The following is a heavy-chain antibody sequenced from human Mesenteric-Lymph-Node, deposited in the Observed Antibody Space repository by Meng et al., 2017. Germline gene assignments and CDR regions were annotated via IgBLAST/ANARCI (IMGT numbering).Heavy chain of an antibody. CDR3: ARSGPYSSGSNILFDF. D-gene: IGHD3-10*01. J-gene: IGHJ4*02. Sequence: GESLKISCAASGFTFSSYEMNWVRQAPGRGLEWVANIKQDGSDKYYVDSVKGRFTISRDNAKNSLYLQMNSLSAEDTAVYYCARSGPYSSGSNILFDFWGQGSLVTVSS. CDR2: IKQDGSDK. CDR1: GFTFSSYE. V-gene: IGHV3-7*01.